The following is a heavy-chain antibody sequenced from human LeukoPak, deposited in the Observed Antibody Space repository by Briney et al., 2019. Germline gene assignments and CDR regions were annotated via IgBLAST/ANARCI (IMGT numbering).Heavy chain of an antibody. D-gene: IGHD6-6*01. CDR1: GGSISSYY. J-gene: IGHJ4*02. V-gene: IGHV4-59*08. CDR3: ARHSYSTSAGPYDY. Sequence: SETLSLTCIVSGGSISSYYWSWIRQPPGKGLEWIGYIYYSGSTNYNPSHKSRVTISVATSKNQFSLKLSSVTAADTAVYYCARHSYSTSAGPYDYWGQGTLVTVSS. CDR2: IYYSGST.